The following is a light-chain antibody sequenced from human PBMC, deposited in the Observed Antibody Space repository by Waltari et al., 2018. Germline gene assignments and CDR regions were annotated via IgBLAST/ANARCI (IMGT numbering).Light chain of an antibody. CDR1: SSDVCSYKY. J-gene: IGLJ1*01. Sequence: QSALTQPRSVSGSPGQSVTIPCTGTSSDVCSYKYVSWYQHHPGKAPKLMLVHVTSLPSGVPVRFSGSKSGDTASLTISGLEASDESDYFCCSYAGDSSYVFGTGTTVSVL. V-gene: IGLV2-11*01. CDR3: CSYAGDSSYV. CDR2: HVT.